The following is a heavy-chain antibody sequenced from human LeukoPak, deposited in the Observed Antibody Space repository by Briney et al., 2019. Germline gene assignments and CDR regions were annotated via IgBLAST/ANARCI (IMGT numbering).Heavy chain of an antibody. CDR3: ARGSLSRDGYNFWDYYYYGMDV. V-gene: IGHV1-69*13. J-gene: IGHJ6*02. CDR1: GGTLSSYA. Sequence: ASVKVSCKASGGTLSSYAISWVRQAPGQGLEWMGGIIPIFGTANYAQKFQGRVTITADESTSTAYMELSSLRSEDTAVYYCARGSLSRDGYNFWDYYYYGMDVWGQGTTVTVSS. CDR2: IIPIFGTA. D-gene: IGHD5-24*01.